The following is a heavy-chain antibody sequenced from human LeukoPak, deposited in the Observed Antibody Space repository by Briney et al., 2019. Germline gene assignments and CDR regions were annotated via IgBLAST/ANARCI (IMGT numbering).Heavy chain of an antibody. CDR1: GFTFSRYW. D-gene: IGHD5-24*01. Sequence: GGSLRLSCAPSGFTFSRYWMTWVRQTPEKGLEWVASIKDDGRQKYYVDSVKGRFTVSRDNAKNSAYLQMDSLRAEDTALYYCARDASRGFETGGQGPRVTVP. CDR2: IKDDGRQK. CDR3: ARDASRGFET. V-gene: IGHV3-7*01. J-gene: IGHJ4*02.